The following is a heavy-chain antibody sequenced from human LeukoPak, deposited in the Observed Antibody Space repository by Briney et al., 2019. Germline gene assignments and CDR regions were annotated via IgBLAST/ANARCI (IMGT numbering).Heavy chain of an antibody. Sequence: SETLSLTCIVSGGSISSYYWSWIRQSPGKGLEWIGYIYYSENTYYNPSLKSRVTISVDTSKNQISLKLSSVIVADTAVYYCARGATATYYYGMDVWGQGTTVTVSS. CDR1: GGSISSYY. CDR3: ARGATATYYYGMDV. CDR2: IYYSENT. J-gene: IGHJ6*02. V-gene: IGHV4-59*01. D-gene: IGHD5-18*01.